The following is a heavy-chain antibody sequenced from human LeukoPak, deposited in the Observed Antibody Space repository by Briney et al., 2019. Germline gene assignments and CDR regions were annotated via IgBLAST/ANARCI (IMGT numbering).Heavy chain of an antibody. D-gene: IGHD6-19*01. CDR1: GYTLTNYD. Sequence: ASVKVSCKASGYTLTNYDINWVRQAPGQGLEWMGWLNADSGKTGYAQNFQGRVTFTRNTSIGTAYLELSSLRSEDTAVYYCARGRRVQCLYYFDYWGQGTLVTVSS. CDR3: ARGRRVQCLYYFDY. J-gene: IGHJ4*02. CDR2: LNADSGKT. V-gene: IGHV1-8*03.